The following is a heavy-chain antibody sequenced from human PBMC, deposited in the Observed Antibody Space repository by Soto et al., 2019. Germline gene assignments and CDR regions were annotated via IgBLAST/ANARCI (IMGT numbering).Heavy chain of an antibody. CDR1: GYTFTSYG. D-gene: IGHD2-2*01. CDR2: ISAYNGNT. J-gene: IGHJ6*02. Sequence: QVQLVQSGAEVKKPGASVKVSCKASGYTFTSYGISWVRQAPGQGLEWMGWISAYNGNTNYAQQLQGRVTMTTDTATSAAYMELRSLRSDDTAVYYCARRSVVVPAAPYYYYGMDVWGQGTTVTVSS. CDR3: ARRSVVVPAAPYYYYGMDV. V-gene: IGHV1-18*04.